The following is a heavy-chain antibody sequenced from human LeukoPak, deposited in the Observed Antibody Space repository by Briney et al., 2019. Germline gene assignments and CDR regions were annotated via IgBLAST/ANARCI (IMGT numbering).Heavy chain of an antibody. CDR2: IYSSGST. V-gene: IGHV4-4*07. J-gene: IGHJ4*02. CDR3: ARVSLVRGAPDYYFDY. Sequence: PSETLSLTCSVSGGSISSSYWSWIRQPAGKGLEWIGRIYSSGSTNYNPSLKSRVTMSVDTSKNQFSLKLSSVTAAGTAVYYCARVSLVRGAPDYYFDYWGQGTLVTVSS. CDR1: GGSISSSY. D-gene: IGHD3-10*01.